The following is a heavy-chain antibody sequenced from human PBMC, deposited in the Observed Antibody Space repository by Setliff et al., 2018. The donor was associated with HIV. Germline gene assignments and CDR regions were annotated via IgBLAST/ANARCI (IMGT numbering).Heavy chain of an antibody. J-gene: IGHJ2*01. Sequence: PSETLSLTCAVYGGSLSGYFWSWIRQPPGKGPEGIGDISQTGITNYNPSLRSRVTISVDTSKNQFSLKLNSVTAADTAVYYCARAKYYYDTSAYYGSRDWYFDLWGRGTLVTVSS. CDR1: GGSLSGYF. CDR3: ARAKYYYDTSAYYGSRDWYFDL. D-gene: IGHD3-22*01. V-gene: IGHV4-34*01. CDR2: ISQTGIT.